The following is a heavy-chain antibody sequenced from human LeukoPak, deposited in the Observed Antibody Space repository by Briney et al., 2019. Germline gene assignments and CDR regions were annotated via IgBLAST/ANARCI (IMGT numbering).Heavy chain of an antibody. CDR1: GGSFSGCY. V-gene: IGHV4-34*01. CDR3: ARGPYVVVITKMPYYFDY. Sequence: PSETLSLTCAVYGGSFSGCYWSWIRQPPGKGLEWIGEINHSGSTNYNPSLKSRVTISVDTSKNQFSLKLSSVTAADTAVYYCARGPYVVVITKMPYYFDYWGQGTLVTVSS. J-gene: IGHJ4*02. CDR2: INHSGST. D-gene: IGHD3-22*01.